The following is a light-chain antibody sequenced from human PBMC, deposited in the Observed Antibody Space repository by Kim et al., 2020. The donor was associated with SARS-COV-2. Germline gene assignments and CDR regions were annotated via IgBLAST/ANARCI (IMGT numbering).Light chain of an antibody. CDR1: QSISPW. CDR2: KAS. J-gene: IGKJ1*01. CDR3: QHYDDYSPVT. Sequence: GDRVTITCRASQSISPWLAWYQQKPGKAPELLIYKASNLESGVPSRFSGSGSGTEFTLTINSLQPDDFATYYCQHYDDYSPVTFGQGTKVDIK. V-gene: IGKV1-5*03.